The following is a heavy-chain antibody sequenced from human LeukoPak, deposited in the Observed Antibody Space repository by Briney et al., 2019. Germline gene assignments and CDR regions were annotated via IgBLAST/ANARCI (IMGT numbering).Heavy chain of an antibody. D-gene: IGHD3-10*01. CDR2: VTGTAYST. CDR1: GFTFSSYA. CDR3: AKDKSYYGSGSYLFDY. J-gene: IGHJ4*02. Sequence: GGSLRLSCAASGFTFSSYAMSWVRQAPGKGLEWVSTVTGTAYSTYYADSVKGRFTISRDNSKNTLYLQMNSLRADDTAVYYCAKDKSYYGSGSYLFDYWGQGTLVTVSS. V-gene: IGHV3-23*01.